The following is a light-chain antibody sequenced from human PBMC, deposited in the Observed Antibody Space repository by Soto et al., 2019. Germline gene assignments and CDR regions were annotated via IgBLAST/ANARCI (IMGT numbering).Light chain of an antibody. CDR3: QQYNKWPLT. J-gene: IGKJ1*01. CDR2: DTS. Sequence: EIVLTQPPGTLSLSPGKRATLSCRASQSVSNFLAWYQQKPGQAPRLLIYDTSNRATGIPARFSGSGSGVDFTLTISSLQSEDFTVYYCQQYNKWPLTFGQGTKVDNK. CDR1: QSVSNF. V-gene: IGKV3-11*01.